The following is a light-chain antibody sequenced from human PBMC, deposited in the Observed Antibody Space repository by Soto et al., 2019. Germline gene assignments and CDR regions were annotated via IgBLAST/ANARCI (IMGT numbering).Light chain of an antibody. CDR2: GAS. CDR3: QLYGISTH. V-gene: IGKV3D-15*01. J-gene: IGKJ5*01. CDR1: QGVTSN. Sequence: EIVMTQSPATLSVSPGERATLSCRASQGVTSNLAWYQQKPGQAPRLLIYGASTRATGIPDRFSGSASGTDFTLTINRLEPEDFAVYYCQLYGISTHFGQGTRLEI.